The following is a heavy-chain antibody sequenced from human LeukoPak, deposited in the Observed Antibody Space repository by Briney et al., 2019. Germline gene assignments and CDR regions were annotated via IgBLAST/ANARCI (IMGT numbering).Heavy chain of an antibody. V-gene: IGHV4-59*01. D-gene: IGHD3-22*01. CDR1: GGSISSYY. CDR2: IYSSGST. J-gene: IGHJ3*02. CDR3: ARDGRYYGSSGSAAFDI. Sequence: SETLSLTCTVSGGSISSYYWSWIRQPPGKGLEWIGYIYSSGSTNYNPSLKSRVTISVDTSKNQFSLKLSSVTAADTAVYYCARDGRYYGSSGSAAFDIWGQGTMVTVSS.